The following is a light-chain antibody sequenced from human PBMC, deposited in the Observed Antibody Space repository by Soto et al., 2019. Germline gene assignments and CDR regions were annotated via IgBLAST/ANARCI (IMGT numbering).Light chain of an antibody. Sequence: EIVLTQSPGTLSLSPGDRATLSCRASQTVSNNYLAWCQQKPGQAPRLLIYGASVRATGVPDRFSGSGSGTDFTLTISRLEPEDFAVYYCQQYGSSGTFGQGTKVDI. CDR1: QTVSNNY. J-gene: IGKJ1*01. CDR2: GAS. CDR3: QQYGSSGT. V-gene: IGKV3-20*01.